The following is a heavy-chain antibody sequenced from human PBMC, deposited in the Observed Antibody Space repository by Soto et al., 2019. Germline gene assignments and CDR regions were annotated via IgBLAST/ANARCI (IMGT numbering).Heavy chain of an antibody. CDR2: TFFRSKWSN. J-gene: IGHJ5*02. D-gene: IGHD5-12*01. CDR3: AKGDNLGPKTGYAFDP. Sequence: PSQTLSLTCAISGDNVSNNTASWSWIRQSPSRGLEWLGRTFFRSKWSNDYAVSVKSRIIINADTSKNQFSLQLNSVTPEDTAVYYCAKGDNLGPKTGYAFDPWGQGIMVAVSS. CDR1: GDNVSNNTAS. V-gene: IGHV6-1*01.